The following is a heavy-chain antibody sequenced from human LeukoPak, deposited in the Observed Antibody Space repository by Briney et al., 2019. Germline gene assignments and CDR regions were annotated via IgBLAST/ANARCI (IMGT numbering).Heavy chain of an antibody. CDR1: GFTVSSNY. CDR3: VRAPATNEWRCMDY. CDR2: IKQDGSEK. D-gene: IGHD2-8*02. Sequence: PGGSLRLSCAASGFTVSSNYMSWVRQAPGKGLEWVANIKQDGSEKRYVDPVEGRFTISRDNAKNSLYLQMNSLRAEDTGVYYCVRAPATNEWRCMDYWGQGTLVTVSS. J-gene: IGHJ4*02. V-gene: IGHV3-7*01.